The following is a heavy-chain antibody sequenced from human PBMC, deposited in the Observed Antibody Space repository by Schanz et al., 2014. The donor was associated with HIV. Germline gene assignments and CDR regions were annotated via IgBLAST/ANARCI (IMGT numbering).Heavy chain of an antibody. V-gene: IGHV3-53*01. CDR1: GFSVTQGY. J-gene: IGHJ3*02. Sequence: DVQLVESGGGLIQPGGSLRLSCAASGFSVTQGYISWVRQAPGKGLEWVSLIDHTGNTYYADSVKGRFTISRDNSKNTLYLQMNSLRAEDTAVYYCAKTTWGRRVDAFDIWGQGTMVTVSS. D-gene: IGHD3-16*01. CDR3: AKTTWGRRVDAFDI. CDR2: IDHTGNT.